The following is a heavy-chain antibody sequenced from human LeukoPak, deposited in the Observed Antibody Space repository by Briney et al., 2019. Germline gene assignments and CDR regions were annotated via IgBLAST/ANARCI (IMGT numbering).Heavy chain of an antibody. CDR1: GFTFSSYA. CDR2: ISGSGGST. CDR3: AKDSGLGSYSDY. D-gene: IGHD1-26*01. Sequence: GGSLRLSCAASGFTFSSYAMTWVRQAPGKGLEWVSAISGSGGSTYYADSVKGRFTISRDNSKNTLYLQMNSLRAEDTAVYYCAKDSGLGSYSDYWGQGTLVTVSS. J-gene: IGHJ4*02. V-gene: IGHV3-23*01.